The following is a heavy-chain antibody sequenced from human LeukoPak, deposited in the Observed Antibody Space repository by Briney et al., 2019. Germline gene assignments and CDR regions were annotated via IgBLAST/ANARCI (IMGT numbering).Heavy chain of an antibody. J-gene: IGHJ4*02. Sequence: GGSLRLSCAASGFTFSSSAMSWVRQAPGKGLEWVSAISASGGSTYYADSVKGRFTISRDNSKNTLYLQMNSLTAEDTAIYYCAKDRLSKSDYWGQGTLVTVSS. CDR2: ISASGGST. D-gene: IGHD4-11*01. CDR3: AKDRLSKSDY. CDR1: GFTFSSSA. V-gene: IGHV3-23*01.